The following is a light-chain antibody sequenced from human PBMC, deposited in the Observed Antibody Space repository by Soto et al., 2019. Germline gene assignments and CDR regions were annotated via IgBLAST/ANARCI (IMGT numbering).Light chain of an antibody. CDR1: QGSRTD. J-gene: IGKJ1*01. CDR2: AAS. V-gene: IGKV1-6*01. CDR3: LQDYNYPWT. Sequence: AVQLTQSPSSLSASVGDRVTITCRASQGSRTDLGWYQQKPGKAPKLLIYAASSLQSGVPSRFSGSGSGTDFTLTICSLQPEDFATYYCLQDYNYPWTFGQGTKVDIK.